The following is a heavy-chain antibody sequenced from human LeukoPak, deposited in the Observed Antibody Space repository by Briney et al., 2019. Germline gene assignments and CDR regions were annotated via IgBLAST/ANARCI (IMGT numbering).Heavy chain of an antibody. J-gene: IGHJ3*02. D-gene: IGHD6-13*01. V-gene: IGHV3-72*01. CDR3: ARGWYGDAFDI. CDR2: TRNKANSYTT. Sequence: PGGSLRLSCAASGFTFSDHYMDWVRQAPGKGLEWVGRTRNKANSYTTEYAASVKGRFTISRDDSKNSLYLQMNSLKTEVTAVYYCARGWYGDAFDIWGQGTMVTVSS. CDR1: GFTFSDHY.